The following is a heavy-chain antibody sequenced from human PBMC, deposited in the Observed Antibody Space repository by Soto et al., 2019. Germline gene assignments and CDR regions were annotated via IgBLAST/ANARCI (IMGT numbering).Heavy chain of an antibody. CDR2: ISYNGGGT. V-gene: IGHV3-23*01. J-gene: IGHJ4*02. CDR1: GFTFRKYP. CDR3: SYGAHQYFDY. Sequence: GESLRLSCAASGFTFRKYPMTWARQAPGKGLEWVSAISYNGGGTYYVDSVKGRFTVSRDNSKNTLYLHMNSLRTEDTAVYYCSYGAHQYFDYWGQGALVTVSS. D-gene: IGHD4-17*01.